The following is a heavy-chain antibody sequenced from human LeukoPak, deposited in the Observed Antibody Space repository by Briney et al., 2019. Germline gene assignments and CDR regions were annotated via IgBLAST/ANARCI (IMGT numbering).Heavy chain of an antibody. J-gene: IGHJ4*02. CDR2: ISYDGSNK. Sequence: GGSLRLSCVVSGFTFSSYAMHWVRQAPGKGLEWVAVISYDGSNKYYADSVKGRFTISRDNSKNTLFLQMNSLRPEDTAVYYCARARSGWYLGQFDYWGQGTLVTVSS. CDR1: GFTFSSYA. CDR3: ARARSGWYLGQFDY. V-gene: IGHV3-30*04. D-gene: IGHD6-19*01.